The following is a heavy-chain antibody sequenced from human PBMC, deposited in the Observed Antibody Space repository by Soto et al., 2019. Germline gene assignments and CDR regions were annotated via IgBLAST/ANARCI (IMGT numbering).Heavy chain of an antibody. Sequence: SVKVSCKASGFTFTSSAMQWVRQARGQGLEWMGGIIVISGTANYAQKFQERVTITADKSTSTAYMELSSLRSEDTAVYYCARSTYSSGWDYIDYWGQGTLVTVSS. CDR3: ARSTYSSGWDYIDY. V-gene: IGHV1-58*02. D-gene: IGHD6-19*01. CDR2: IIVISGTA. J-gene: IGHJ4*02. CDR1: GFTFTSSA.